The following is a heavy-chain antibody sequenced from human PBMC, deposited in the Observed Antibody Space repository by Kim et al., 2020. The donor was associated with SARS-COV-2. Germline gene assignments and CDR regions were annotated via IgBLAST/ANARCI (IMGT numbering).Heavy chain of an antibody. CDR1: GGPISSSSYY. CDR2: IYYSGST. Sequence: SETLSLTYTVSGGPISSSSYYWGWIRQPPGKGLEWIGSIYYSGSTYYNPSLKSRVTFSVDTSNNLFSLKLSSVTAADTAVYYCARRGSSVIDYWGQGTLVTVSS. D-gene: IGHD6-6*01. CDR3: ARRGSSVIDY. V-gene: IGHV4-39*01. J-gene: IGHJ4*02.